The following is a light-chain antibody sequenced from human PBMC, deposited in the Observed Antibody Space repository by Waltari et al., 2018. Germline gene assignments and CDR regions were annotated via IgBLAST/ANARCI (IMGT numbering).Light chain of an antibody. CDR2: KAS. J-gene: IGKJ2*01. Sequence: DIQMTQSPSTLSASVGDRVTITCRASQSISNWLAWYQQRPGKAPTLLIYKASSLESGVPSRFSGSGSGTEFTLTITSLQPDDFATYYCQLYNSYSYTFGQGTKLEIK. V-gene: IGKV1-5*03. CDR3: QLYNSYSYT. CDR1: QSISNW.